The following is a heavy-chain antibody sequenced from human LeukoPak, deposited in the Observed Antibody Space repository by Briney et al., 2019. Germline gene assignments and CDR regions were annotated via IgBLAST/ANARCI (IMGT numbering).Heavy chain of an antibody. CDR3: GKLGGPIDY. CDR2: ITTTGATT. D-gene: IGHD2-2*02. CDR1: GLTFSNYA. J-gene: IGHJ4*02. Sequence: PGGSLRLSCAASGLTFSNYAMSWVRQAPGKGLEWISSITTTGATTFYADSVKGRFTISRDNSKNTLYLQMHSLRVDDTAIYYCGKLGGPIDYWGLGTLVTVSS. V-gene: IGHV3-23*01.